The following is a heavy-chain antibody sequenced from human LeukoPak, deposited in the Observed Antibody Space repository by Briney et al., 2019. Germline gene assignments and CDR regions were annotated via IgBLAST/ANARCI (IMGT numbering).Heavy chain of an antibody. Sequence: PSETLSLTCTVSGGSISGDHWNWIRQPPGKGLEWIGYIYYSGNTNYNPSLKSRVTISVDTSKNQFSLKLNSVTAADTAVYYCARGSQSLGYCSGGSCRAKIFDYWGQGTLVTVSS. J-gene: IGHJ4*02. V-gene: IGHV4-59*08. D-gene: IGHD2-15*01. CDR2: IYYSGNT. CDR1: GGSISGDH. CDR3: ARGSQSLGYCSGGSCRAKIFDY.